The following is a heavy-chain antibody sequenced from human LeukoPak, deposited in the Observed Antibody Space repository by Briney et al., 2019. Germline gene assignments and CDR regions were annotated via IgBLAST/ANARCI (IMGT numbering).Heavy chain of an antibody. Sequence: GGSLRLSCAASGFRFSDYWMFWVRQAPGKGPVWVSHISTDGTSTTYADSVKGRFTISRDNAKNTMYLHMNSLRVEDTAVYYCARFSSAGEDYWGQGPLVTVSS. V-gene: IGHV3-74*01. CDR1: GFRFSDYW. J-gene: IGHJ4*02. D-gene: IGHD2-15*01. CDR3: ARFSSAGEDY. CDR2: ISTDGTST.